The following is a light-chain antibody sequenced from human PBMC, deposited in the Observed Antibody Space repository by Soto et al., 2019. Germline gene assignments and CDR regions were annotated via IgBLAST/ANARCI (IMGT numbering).Light chain of an antibody. CDR1: QSVSSNY. CDR2: GAS. Sequence: EIVLTQSPGTLSLSPGERATLSCRAGQSVSSNYLAWYQQKPGQAPRLLIYGASSRAIGIPDRFSGSGSGTDCPLSISRLEPEDYAVYYCHQYGSSPPWMFGQGTKVEIK. CDR3: HQYGSSPPWM. J-gene: IGKJ1*01. V-gene: IGKV3-20*01.